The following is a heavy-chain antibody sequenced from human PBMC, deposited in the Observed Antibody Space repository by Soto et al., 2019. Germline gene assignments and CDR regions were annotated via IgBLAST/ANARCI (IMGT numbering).Heavy chain of an antibody. D-gene: IGHD6-19*01. CDR3: ARGGPVAGTRWFDP. CDR1: GYTFTSYD. V-gene: IGHV1-8*01. Sequence: ASVKVSCKASGYTFTSYDINWVRQATGQGLEWMGRMNPNSGNTDYAQKFQGRVTMTRDTSISTAYMELSSLGSEDTAVYYCARGGPVAGTRWFDPWGQGTLVTVSS. J-gene: IGHJ5*02. CDR2: MNPNSGNT.